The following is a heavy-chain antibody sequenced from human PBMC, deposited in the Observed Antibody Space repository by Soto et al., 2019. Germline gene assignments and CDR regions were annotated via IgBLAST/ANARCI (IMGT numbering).Heavy chain of an antibody. Sequence: LSLTCAVYGGSFGGYHWSWIRQPPGKGLEWIGEINHSGSTNYNPSLKSRVTISVDTSKNQFSLKLSSVTAADTAVYYCARGGPPYCSGGSCYSRANWFDPWGQGTLVTVSS. J-gene: IGHJ5*02. CDR1: GGSFGGYH. D-gene: IGHD2-15*01. CDR3: ARGGPPYCSGGSCYSRANWFDP. V-gene: IGHV4-34*01. CDR2: INHSGST.